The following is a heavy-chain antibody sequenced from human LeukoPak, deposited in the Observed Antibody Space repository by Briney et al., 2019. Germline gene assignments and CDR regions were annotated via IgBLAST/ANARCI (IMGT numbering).Heavy chain of an antibody. J-gene: IGHJ6*02. D-gene: IGHD3-10*01. CDR2: IYYSGST. Sequence: IGYIYYSGSTNYNPSLKSRVTISVDTSKNQFSLKLSSVTAADTAVYYCARWGDYYYYGMDVWGQGTTVTVSS. CDR3: ARWGDYYYYGMDV. V-gene: IGHV4-59*01.